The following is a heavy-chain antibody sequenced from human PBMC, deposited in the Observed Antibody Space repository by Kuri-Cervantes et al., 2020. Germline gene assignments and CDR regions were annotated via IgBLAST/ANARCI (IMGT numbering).Heavy chain of an antibody. CDR2: INQNGSEN. J-gene: IGHJ4*02. Sequence: GGSLRLSCAASGFVFSSFWMSWVRQAPGKGLEWVANINQNGSENYYVDSVKGRFSISRDNAKNTLYLQVNSLRAEDTAVYYCRTSINMILVPHSDWWGQGTLVTVSS. V-gene: IGHV3-7*01. CDR1: GFVFSSFW. D-gene: IGHD3-22*01. CDR3: RTSINMILVPHSDW.